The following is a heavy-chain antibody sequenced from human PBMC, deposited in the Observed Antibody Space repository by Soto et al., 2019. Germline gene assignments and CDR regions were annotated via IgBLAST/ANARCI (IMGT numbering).Heavy chain of an antibody. CDR3: ARGGVVVPAAISSPWFDP. Sequence: QVQLVQSGAEVQKPGASVKVSCKASGYTFTSYDINWVRQATGQGLEWMGWMNPNSGNTGYAQKFQGRVTMTRNTSISTAYMELSSLRSEDTAVYYCARGGVVVPAAISSPWFDPWGQGTLVTVSS. CDR1: GYTFTSYD. D-gene: IGHD2-2*01. CDR2: MNPNSGNT. J-gene: IGHJ5*02. V-gene: IGHV1-8*01.